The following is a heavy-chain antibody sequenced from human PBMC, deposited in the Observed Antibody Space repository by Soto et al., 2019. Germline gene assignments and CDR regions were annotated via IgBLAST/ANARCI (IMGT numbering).Heavy chain of an antibody. Sequence: PGGSLRLSCAASGFTFSSYAMSWVRQVPGKGLEWVSAISGSGGSTYYADSVKGRFTISRDNSKNTLYLQMNSLRAEDTAVFYCGRVYGTYYDALTGLWGGHFDSWGQGTQVTVSS. CDR2: ISGSGGST. CDR3: GRVYGTYYDALTGLWGGHFDS. CDR1: GFTFSSYA. V-gene: IGHV3-23*01. J-gene: IGHJ4*02. D-gene: IGHD3-9*01.